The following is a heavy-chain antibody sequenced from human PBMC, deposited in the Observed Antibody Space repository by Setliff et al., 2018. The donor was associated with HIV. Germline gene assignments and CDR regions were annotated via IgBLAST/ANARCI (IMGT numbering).Heavy chain of an antibody. CDR1: GGTFSSYA. D-gene: IGHD2-2*01. CDR3: AREFGGCCSSMSCPGLFDP. Sequence: RASVKVSCKASGGTFSSYAISWVRQAPGQGLEWMGGIIPISGTVNYAQKFWGRVTITTHESTSTAYMELSSLRSEDTAVYYCAREFGGCCSSMSCPGLFDPWGQGTLVTVSS. J-gene: IGHJ5*02. CDR2: IIPISGTV. V-gene: IGHV1-69*05.